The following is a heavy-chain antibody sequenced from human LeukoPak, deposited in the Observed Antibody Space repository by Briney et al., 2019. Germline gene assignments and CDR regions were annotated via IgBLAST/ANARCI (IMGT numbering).Heavy chain of an antibody. J-gene: IGHJ4*02. CDR1: GVSITSYY. CDR3: ARHYYDSSGHFPTDY. Sequence: SETLSLTCTVSGVSITSYYWSWIRQPPGKGLEWIGYIYYSGSTNYNPSLKSRVTISVDTSKNQFSLKLSSVTAADTAVFYCARHYYDSSGHFPTDYWGQGTLVTVSS. CDR2: IYYSGST. V-gene: IGHV4-59*08. D-gene: IGHD3-22*01.